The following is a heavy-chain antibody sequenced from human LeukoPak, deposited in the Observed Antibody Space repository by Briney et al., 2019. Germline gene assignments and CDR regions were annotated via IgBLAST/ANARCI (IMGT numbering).Heavy chain of an antibody. J-gene: IGHJ3*02. CDR3: AKDIASHYDILEGGAFDI. CDR2: ISWDGGST. CDR1: GFTFDDYT. V-gene: IGHV3-43*01. D-gene: IGHD3-9*01. Sequence: PGGSLRLSCAASGFTFDDYTMHWVRQAPGKGLEWVSLISWDGGSTYYADSVKGRFTISRDNSKNSLYLQMNSLRTEDTALYYCAKDIASHYDILEGGAFDIWGQGTMVTVSS.